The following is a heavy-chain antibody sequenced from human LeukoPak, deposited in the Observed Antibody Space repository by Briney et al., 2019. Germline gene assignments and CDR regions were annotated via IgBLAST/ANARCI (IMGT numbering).Heavy chain of an antibody. CDR2: ISHTGST. D-gene: IGHD5-24*01. Sequence: ASETLSLTCAVYGGSFSAYYWTWIRQPPGKGLEWIGEISHTGSTNYNPSLKSRVTISVDSSQIQFSLKVRSVTAADTAVYYCAGIELATTKFAHWGQGTLVAVSS. J-gene: IGHJ4*02. CDR3: AGIELATTKFAH. CDR1: GGSFSAYY. V-gene: IGHV4-34*01.